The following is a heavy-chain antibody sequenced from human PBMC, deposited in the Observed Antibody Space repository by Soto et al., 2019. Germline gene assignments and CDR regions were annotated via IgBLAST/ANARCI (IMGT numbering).Heavy chain of an antibody. V-gene: IGHV3-23*01. Sequence: EVKLLESGGGLVQPGGSLRLSCAASGFTFSSYAMSWVRQAPGKGLEWVSAISGSGGSTYYADSVKGRFTISRDNSKNTLYLQMNSLRAEDTAVYYCAKGRSGYSSGGDAFDIWGQGTMVTVSS. CDR1: GFTFSSYA. CDR3: AKGRSGYSSGGDAFDI. J-gene: IGHJ3*02. D-gene: IGHD6-19*01. CDR2: ISGSGGST.